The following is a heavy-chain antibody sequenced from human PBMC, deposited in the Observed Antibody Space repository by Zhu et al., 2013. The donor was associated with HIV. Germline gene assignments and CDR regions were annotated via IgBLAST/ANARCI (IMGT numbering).Heavy chain of an antibody. CDR3: ARDLHDDFWSGYQHYGMDV. D-gene: IGHD3-3*01. CDR2: INAGNGNT. J-gene: IGHJ6*02. Sequence: QVQLVQSGAEVKKPGASVKVSCKASGYTFTSYAMHWVRQAPGQRLEWMGWINAGNGNTKYSQKFQGRVTITRDTSASTAYMELSSLRSEDTAVYYCARDLHDDFWSGYQHYGMDVWGQGTTVTVSS. V-gene: IGHV1-3*01. CDR1: GYTFTSYA.